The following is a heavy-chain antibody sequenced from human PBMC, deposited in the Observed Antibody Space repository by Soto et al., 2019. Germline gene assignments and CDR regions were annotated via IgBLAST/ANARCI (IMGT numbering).Heavy chain of an antibody. J-gene: IGHJ4*01. Sequence: QVQLVQSGAEVKKPGSSVKVSCKASGGTFSSYTISWVRQAPGQGHEWMGRIIPILGIANYAQKFQGRVTMTAAKSTSTAYMELSSLRSEDTAVYYCARLPDYGEKNYFDYWGQGTLVTVSS. CDR1: GGTFSSYT. D-gene: IGHD4-17*01. CDR2: IIPILGIA. CDR3: ARLPDYGEKNYFDY. V-gene: IGHV1-69*02.